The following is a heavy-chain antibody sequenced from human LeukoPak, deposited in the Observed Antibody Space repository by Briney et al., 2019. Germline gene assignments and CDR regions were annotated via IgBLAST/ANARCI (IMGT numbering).Heavy chain of an antibody. CDR1: GYTFTGYY. D-gene: IGHD3-16*01. V-gene: IGHV1-2*02. Sequence: ASVKVSCKASGYTFTGYYMHWVRQAPGQGLEWMGWINPNSGGTNYAQKFQGRVTMTRDTSISTAYMELSRLRSDDTAVYYCARVLDGGGGEADYFDYWGQGTLVTVSS. J-gene: IGHJ4*02. CDR2: INPNSGGT. CDR3: ARVLDGGGGEADYFDY.